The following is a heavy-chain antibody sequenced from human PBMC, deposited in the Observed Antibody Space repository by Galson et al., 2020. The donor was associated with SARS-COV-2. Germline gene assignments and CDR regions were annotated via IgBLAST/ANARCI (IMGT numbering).Heavy chain of an antibody. CDR2: ISSSSSTI. Sequence: GASLKLSCAASGFTFSSYSMNWVRQAPGKGLEWVSYISSSSSTIYYADSVKGRFTISRDNAKNSLYLQMNSLRDEDTAVYYCARADIVVVVAATPYYYYYGMDVWGQGTTVTVSS. CDR1: GFTFSSYS. J-gene: IGHJ6*02. CDR3: ARADIVVVVAATPYYYYYGMDV. V-gene: IGHV3-48*02. D-gene: IGHD2-15*01.